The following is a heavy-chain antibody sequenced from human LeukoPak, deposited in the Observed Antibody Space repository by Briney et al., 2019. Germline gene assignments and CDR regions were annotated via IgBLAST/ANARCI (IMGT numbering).Heavy chain of an antibody. CDR1: GFTFSSYA. D-gene: IGHD3-10*01. V-gene: IGHV3-30*04. J-gene: IGHJ4*02. Sequence: GKSLRLSCAASGFTFSSYAMHWVRQAPGKGLEWVAVISYDGSNKYYPDSVKGRFTIPRDNSKNTLYLQMNSLRAEDTAVYYCARGRLWFGESHFDYWGQGTLVTVSS. CDR3: ARGRLWFGESHFDY. CDR2: ISYDGSNK.